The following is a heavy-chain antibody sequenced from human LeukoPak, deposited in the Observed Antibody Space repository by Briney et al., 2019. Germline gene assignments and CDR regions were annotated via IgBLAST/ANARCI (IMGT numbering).Heavy chain of an antibody. CDR1: GYTFSSYG. CDR3: ARGDLAAAGYNWFDP. CDR2: INVYNGNT. D-gene: IGHD6-13*01. V-gene: IGHV1-18*01. J-gene: IGHJ5*02. Sequence: ASVKVSCKASGYTFSSYGISWVRQAPGQGLEWMGWINVYNGNTNYVQKFQGRVTMTTDTSTSTAYMELRSLRSDDTAVYFCARGDLAAAGYNWFDPWGQGTLVTVSS.